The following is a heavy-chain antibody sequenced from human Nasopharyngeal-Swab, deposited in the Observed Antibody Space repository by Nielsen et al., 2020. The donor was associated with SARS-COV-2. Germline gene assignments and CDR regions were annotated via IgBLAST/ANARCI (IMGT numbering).Heavy chain of an antibody. J-gene: IGHJ5*02. D-gene: IGHD3-3*01. CDR3: ARGSITIFGVVIQGWFDP. V-gene: IGHV1-8*01. CDR2: VNPNSGNT. Sequence: WVRQAPGQGLEWMGWVNPNSGNTGYAQKFQGRVTMTRNTPISTAYMELSSLRSEDTAVYYCARGSITIFGVVIQGWFDPWGQGTLVTVSS.